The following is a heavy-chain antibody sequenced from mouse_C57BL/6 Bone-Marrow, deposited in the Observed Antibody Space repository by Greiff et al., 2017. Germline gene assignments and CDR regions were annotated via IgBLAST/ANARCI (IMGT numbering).Heavy chain of an antibody. CDR3: ARGPIYYDYDGYAMDY. J-gene: IGHJ4*01. CDR1: GYTFTSYW. Sequence: QVQLQQPGTELVKPGASVKLSCKASGYTFTSYWMHWVKQRPGQGLEWIGNINPSNGGTNYNEKFKSKATLPVDKTSSTAYMQHSSLTSEDSAVYYCARGPIYYDYDGYAMDYWGQGTSVTVSS. CDR2: INPSNGGT. D-gene: IGHD2-4*01. V-gene: IGHV1-53*01.